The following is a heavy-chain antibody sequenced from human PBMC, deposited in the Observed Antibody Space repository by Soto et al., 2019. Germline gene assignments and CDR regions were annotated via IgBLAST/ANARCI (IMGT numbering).Heavy chain of an antibody. Sequence: PGGSLRLSCAASGFNLNNFEGNWVRQAPGKGLEWIAYLSTSGGTIYYADSVKGRFIISRDNANNSLSLHMNSLRGEDTAVYYCARARRMLPADAISYGMDVWGQGTTVTVSS. J-gene: IGHJ6*02. CDR3: ARARRMLPADAISYGMDV. D-gene: IGHD2-2*01. V-gene: IGHV3-48*03. CDR2: LSTSGGTI. CDR1: GFNLNNFE.